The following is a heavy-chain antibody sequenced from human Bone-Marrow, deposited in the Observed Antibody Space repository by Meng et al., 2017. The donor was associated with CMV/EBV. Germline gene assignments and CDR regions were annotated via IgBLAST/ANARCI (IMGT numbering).Heavy chain of an antibody. CDR3: TTLYYDFWSSYLDY. Sequence: GGSLRLYCAASGFTFSKAWMTWVRQAPGKGLEWIGRIKSKTDGETTDYIAPVKGRFTISRDDSKNTLYLQMNSLETEDTAVYYCTTLYYDFWSSYLDYWGQGTLVTVSS. D-gene: IGHD3/OR15-3a*01. V-gene: IGHV3-15*01. CDR1: GFTFSKAW. J-gene: IGHJ4*02. CDR2: IKSKTDGETT.